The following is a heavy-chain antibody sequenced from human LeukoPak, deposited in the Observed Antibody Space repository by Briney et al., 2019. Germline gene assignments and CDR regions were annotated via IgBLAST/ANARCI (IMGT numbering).Heavy chain of an antibody. D-gene: IGHD2-21*02. CDR3: ARQYCGGDCSIRYFQH. Sequence: PGESLKISCKGSGYSFTSYWIGWVRQMPGKGLEWMGIIYPGDSDTRYSPSFQGQVTISADKSISTAYLQWSSLKASDTAMYYCARQYCGGDCSIRYFQHWGQGTLVTVSS. CDR2: IYPGDSDT. J-gene: IGHJ1*01. CDR1: GYSFTSYW. V-gene: IGHV5-51*01.